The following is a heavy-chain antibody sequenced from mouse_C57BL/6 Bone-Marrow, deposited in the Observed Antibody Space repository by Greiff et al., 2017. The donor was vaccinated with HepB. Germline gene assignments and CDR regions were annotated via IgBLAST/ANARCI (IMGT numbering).Heavy chain of an antibody. CDR3: ARPVVAHWYFDV. V-gene: IGHV1-59*01. CDR1: GYTFTSYW. D-gene: IGHD1-1*01. Sequence: QVQLKQPGAELVRPGTSVKLSCKASGYTFTSYWMHWVKQRPGQGLEWIGVIDPSDSYTNYNQKFKGKATLTVDTSSSTAYMQLSSLTSEDSAVYYCARPVVAHWYFDVWGTGTTVTVSS. CDR2: IDPSDSYT. J-gene: IGHJ1*03.